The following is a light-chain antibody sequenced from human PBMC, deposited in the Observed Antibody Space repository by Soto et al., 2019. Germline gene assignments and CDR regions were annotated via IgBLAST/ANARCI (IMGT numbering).Light chain of an antibody. CDR2: GTS. J-gene: IGKJ1*01. V-gene: IGKV3-20*01. CDR3: QQYGSWT. Sequence: EIVLTQSPGTLSVSPGERATLSCRASQTISSSYLAWYRQKPGQAPSLLIYGTSSRATGIPDRFSGSGSGTDFTLTISRLEPEDSAIYYCQQYGSWTFGQGTKVEI. CDR1: QTISSSY.